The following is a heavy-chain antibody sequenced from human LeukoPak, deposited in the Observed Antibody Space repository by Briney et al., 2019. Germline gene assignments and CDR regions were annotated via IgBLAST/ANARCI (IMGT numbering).Heavy chain of an antibody. Sequence: GGSLTLPCAASGFTYSSYSMNWVRQAPGKGLEWVSYISSSSSTIYYADSVKGRFTISRDNAKNSLYLQMNNLRDEDTAGHYCTRDPTRWLQQKMAFDIWGQGTMVTVSS. CDR3: TRDPTRWLQQKMAFDI. CDR2: ISSSSSTI. J-gene: IGHJ3*02. V-gene: IGHV3-48*02. D-gene: IGHD5-24*01. CDR1: GFTYSSYS.